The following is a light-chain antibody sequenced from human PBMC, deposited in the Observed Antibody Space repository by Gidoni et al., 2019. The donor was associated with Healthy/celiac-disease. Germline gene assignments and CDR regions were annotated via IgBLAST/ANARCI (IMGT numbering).Light chain of an antibody. CDR3: QQSYSTPQLT. V-gene: IGKV1-39*01. Sequence: DIQMTQSPSSLSASVGDRVSITCRASQSISSYLNWYQQKPGKAPKLLIYAASSLQSGVPSRFSGSGSGTDFTLTISSLQPEDFATYSCQQSYSTPQLTFGGGTQVEIK. CDR2: AAS. J-gene: IGKJ4*01. CDR1: QSISSY.